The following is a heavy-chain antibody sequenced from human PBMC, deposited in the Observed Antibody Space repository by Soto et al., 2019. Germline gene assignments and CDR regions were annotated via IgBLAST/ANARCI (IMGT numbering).Heavy chain of an antibody. CDR1: GFDLNRYW. CDR2: IKQDGSEQ. D-gene: IGHD3-16*02. V-gene: IGHV3-7*04. J-gene: IGHJ6*02. CDR3: VRALTSGVYYDDGWETYLPRSYGLDV. Sequence: EVQLVESGGGLVQPGGSLRLSCAASGFDLNRYWMRWVRQAPGKALEWVANIKQDGSEQYYVDSVRGRFTISRDNLKNSLYLQMNSLRPEDTAVYYCVRALTSGVYYDDGWETYLPRSYGLDVWGQGTTVTVSS.